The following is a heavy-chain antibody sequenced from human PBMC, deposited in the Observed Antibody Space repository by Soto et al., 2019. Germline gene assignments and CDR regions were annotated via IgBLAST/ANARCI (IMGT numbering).Heavy chain of an antibody. V-gene: IGHV3-30*03. CDR2: ISYDGSNK. CDR3: AGDCSSTSCHGDYYYGMDV. CDR1: GFTFSSYG. Sequence: PGGSLRLSCAASGFTFSSYGMHWVRQAPGKGLEWVAVISYDGSNKYYADSVKGRFTISRDNAKNSLYLQMNSLRAEDTAVYYCAGDCSSTSCHGDYYYGMDVWGQGTTVTVSS. D-gene: IGHD2-2*01. J-gene: IGHJ6*02.